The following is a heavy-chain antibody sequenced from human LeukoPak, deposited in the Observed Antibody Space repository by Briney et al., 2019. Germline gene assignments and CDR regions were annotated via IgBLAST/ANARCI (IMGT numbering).Heavy chain of an antibody. CDR1: GGTFSSYA. J-gene: IGHJ4*02. D-gene: IGHD2-2*01. CDR3: ATDGSTSGCPY. CDR2: ISAYNGNT. V-gene: IGHV1-18*01. Sequence: ASVKVSCKASGGTFSSYAISWVRQAPGQGLEWMGWISAYNGNTNYAQKLQGRVTMTTDTSTSTAYMELRSLRSDDTAVYYCATDGSTSGCPYWGQGTLVTVSS.